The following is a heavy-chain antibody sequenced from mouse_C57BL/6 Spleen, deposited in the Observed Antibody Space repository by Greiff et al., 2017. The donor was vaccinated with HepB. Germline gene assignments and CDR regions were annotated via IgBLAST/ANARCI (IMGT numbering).Heavy chain of an antibody. Sequence: EVHLVESGGGLVKPGGSLKLSCAASGFTFSSYAMSWVRQTPEKRLEWVATISDGGSYTYYPDNVKGRFTISRDNAKNNLYLQMSHLKSEDTAMYYCARDRDSKDAMDYWGQGTSVTVSS. CDR1: GFTFSSYA. CDR3: ARDRDSKDAMDY. J-gene: IGHJ4*01. CDR2: ISDGGSYT. D-gene: IGHD2-5*01. V-gene: IGHV5-4*01.